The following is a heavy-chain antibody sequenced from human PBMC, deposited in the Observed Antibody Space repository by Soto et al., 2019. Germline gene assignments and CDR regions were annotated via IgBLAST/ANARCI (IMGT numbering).Heavy chain of an antibody. D-gene: IGHD4-17*01. J-gene: IGHJ5*02. Sequence: ASVKVSCKASGYTFTSYAMHWVRQAPGQRLEWMGWINAGNGNTKYSQKFQGRVTITRDTSASTAYMELSSLRSEDTAVYYCARDWYGDNWFGPWGQGTLVTVSS. V-gene: IGHV1-3*01. CDR2: INAGNGNT. CDR1: GYTFTSYA. CDR3: ARDWYGDNWFGP.